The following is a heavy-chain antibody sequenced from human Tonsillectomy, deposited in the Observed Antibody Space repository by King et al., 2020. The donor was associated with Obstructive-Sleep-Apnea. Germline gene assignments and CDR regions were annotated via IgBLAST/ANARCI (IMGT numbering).Heavy chain of an antibody. Sequence: VQLVESGGGLVKPGGSLRLSCAASGFTFSSYSMNWVRQAPGKGLEWVSSISSSSSNIYYADSMKGRFTISRDNAKNSLFLQMYNLRAEDTAVYYCAREAYVNTAMVNDYWGQGTLVTVSS. V-gene: IGHV3-21*01. CDR1: GFTFSSYS. CDR3: AREAYVNTAMVNDY. D-gene: IGHD5-18*01. J-gene: IGHJ4*02. CDR2: ISSSSSNI.